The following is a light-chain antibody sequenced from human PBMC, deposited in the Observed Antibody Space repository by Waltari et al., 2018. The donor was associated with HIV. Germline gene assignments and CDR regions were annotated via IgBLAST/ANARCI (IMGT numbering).Light chain of an antibody. Sequence: QSALTQPASVSGSPGQSIAISCTGTSSDVGNYNLVSWYQHHPGKAPRLMIYEVSKRPVGFSNRFSGSKSCNTASLISSGLQAEDEAYYYCSSYAGGTTWVFGGGTKLTVL. CDR1: SSDVGNYNL. V-gene: IGLV2-23*02. J-gene: IGLJ3*02. CDR2: EVS. CDR3: SSYAGGTTWV.